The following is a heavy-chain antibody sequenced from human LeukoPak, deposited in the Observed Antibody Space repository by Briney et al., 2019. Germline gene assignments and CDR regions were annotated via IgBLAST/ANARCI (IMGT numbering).Heavy chain of an antibody. D-gene: IGHD1-1*01. CDR3: AKDHTNNWEVDY. CDR1: GYTFTGYY. Sequence: ASVKVSCKTSGYTFTGYYMHWVRQAPGQGLEWMGWINPNTGGTNYAQKFQGRVTMTRDTSISTAYMELSRLRSDDTAIYYCAKDHTNNWEVDYWGQGTLVTVSS. CDR2: INPNTGGT. J-gene: IGHJ4*02. V-gene: IGHV1-2*02.